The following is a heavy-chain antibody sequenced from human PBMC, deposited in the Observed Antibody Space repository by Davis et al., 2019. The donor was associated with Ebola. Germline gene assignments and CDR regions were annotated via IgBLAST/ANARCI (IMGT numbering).Heavy chain of an antibody. J-gene: IGHJ6*02. CDR3: ARHLSRSSGTSQGGVDV. Sequence: WVRQAPGKGLEWIGSVYYSGSTYYNPSLKSRVTISVDTSKNQFSLKLSSVTAADTSVYYCARHLSRSSGTSQGGVDVWGQGTTVTVSS. D-gene: IGHD3-10*01. CDR2: VYYSGST. V-gene: IGHV4-39*01.